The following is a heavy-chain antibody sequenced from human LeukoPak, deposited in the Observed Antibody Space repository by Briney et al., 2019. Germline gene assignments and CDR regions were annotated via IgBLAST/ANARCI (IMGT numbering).Heavy chain of an antibody. CDR3: ARVSDYY. V-gene: IGHV3-30*04. J-gene: IGHJ4*02. CDR1: GFTFSSYA. CDR2: ISYDGSNK. Sequence: PGGSLRLSCAASGFTFSSYAMHWVRQAPGKGLEWVAVISYDGSNKYYADSVKGRFTISRDNSKYTLYLQMNSLRAEDTAVYYCARVSDYYWGQGTLVTVSS. D-gene: IGHD2-21*01.